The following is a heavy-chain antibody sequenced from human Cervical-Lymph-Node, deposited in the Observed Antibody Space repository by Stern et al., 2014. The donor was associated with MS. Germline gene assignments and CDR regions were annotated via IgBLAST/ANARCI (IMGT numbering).Heavy chain of an antibody. CDR2: IYPGDSDP. V-gene: IGHV5-51*01. D-gene: IGHD3-3*01. CDR3: ARSSVEWQPYYFDF. Sequence: EVQLVQSGAEVKKPGESLKISCEGSGYSFTTYWIGWVRQMPGKGLEWVGIIYPGDSDPTYSPSFQGQVTISADKSSTTAYLQWRSLKASDTAMYYCARSSVEWQPYYFDFWGQGTLVTVSS. J-gene: IGHJ4*02. CDR1: GYSFTTYW.